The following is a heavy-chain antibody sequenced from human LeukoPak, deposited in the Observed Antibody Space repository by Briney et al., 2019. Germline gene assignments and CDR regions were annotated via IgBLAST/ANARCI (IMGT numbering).Heavy chain of an antibody. D-gene: IGHD1-14*01. Sequence: GGSLRLSCAGSGFTFGGYGMHWFRQTPGKGLEGVAVIAYDGSRAFYAASVKGRFTISRDNYKHTMSVQMDDLRAEDTAVYYCTRYNNDHFDYWGQGTLVTVSS. V-gene: IGHV3-33*01. CDR2: IAYDGSRA. J-gene: IGHJ4*02. CDR1: GFTFGGYG. CDR3: TRYNNDHFDY.